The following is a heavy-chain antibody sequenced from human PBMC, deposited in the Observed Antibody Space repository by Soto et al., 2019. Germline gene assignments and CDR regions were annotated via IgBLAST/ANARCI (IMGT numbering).Heavy chain of an antibody. CDR2: ITVGSSHI. CDR3: SRSPEVGVRGAY. D-gene: IGHD3-16*01. J-gene: IGHJ4*02. Sequence: GGSLRLSCTGSGFPSSAYNIKWVRQAPGKGLEWVSSITVGSSHIYQPNSMKGRFTISRDDAKNSVYLQIDSLRDEDTALYYCSRSPEVGVRGAYWGQGTLVTVSS. V-gene: IGHV3-21*01. CDR1: GFPSSAYN.